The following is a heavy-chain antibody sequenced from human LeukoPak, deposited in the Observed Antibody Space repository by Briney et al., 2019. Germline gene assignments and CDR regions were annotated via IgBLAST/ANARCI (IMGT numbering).Heavy chain of an antibody. V-gene: IGHV4-59*12. J-gene: IGHJ5*02. CDR1: GGSITDYY. CDR2: IYYSGST. Sequence: SETLSLTCTVSGGSITDYYWGWIRQPPGKGLEWIGYIYYSGSTNYNPSLKSRVTISVDTSKNQFSLKLSSVTAADTAVYYCARDIDIVVVPAASGFGWFDPWGQGTLVTVSS. D-gene: IGHD2-2*01. CDR3: ARDIDIVVVPAASGFGWFDP.